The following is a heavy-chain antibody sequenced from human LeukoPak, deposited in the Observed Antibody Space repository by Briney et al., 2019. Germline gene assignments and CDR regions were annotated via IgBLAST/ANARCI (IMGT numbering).Heavy chain of an antibody. V-gene: IGHV1-18*01. D-gene: IGHD6-6*01. Sequence: ASVKVSCKASGYTFTSYGISWVRQAPGQGLEWMGWISAYNGNANYAQKLQGRVTMTTDTSTSTAYMELRSLRSDDTAVYYCARGRLSSIAARRSFDPWGQGTLVTVSS. CDR1: GYTFTSYG. CDR2: ISAYNGNA. J-gene: IGHJ5*02. CDR3: ARGRLSSIAARRSFDP.